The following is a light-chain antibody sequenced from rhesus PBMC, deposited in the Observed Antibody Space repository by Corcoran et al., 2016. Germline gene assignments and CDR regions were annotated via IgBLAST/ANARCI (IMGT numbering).Light chain of an antibody. CDR3: QQYNGVPFT. CDR1: QGIISY. Sequence: DIQMTQSPSSLSASVGDRVTITCRASQGIISYLAWYQQKPGKAPKPLIYYASNLESGVPSRFSGSGFVTEFTLPISSLQPEYFGTYYCQQYNGVPFTFGPWTNLDIK. J-gene: IGKJ3*01. CDR2: YAS. V-gene: IGKV1-37*01.